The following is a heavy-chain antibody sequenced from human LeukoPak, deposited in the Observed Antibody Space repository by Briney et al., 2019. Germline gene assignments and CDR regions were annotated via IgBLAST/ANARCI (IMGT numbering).Heavy chain of an antibody. J-gene: IGHJ4*02. V-gene: IGHV4-59*01. CDR2: INDSGST. CDR1: GDSINNYY. D-gene: IGHD7-27*01. CDR3: ASRKLGNDY. Sequence: SETLSLTCTVSGDSINNYYWSWIRQPPGKGPEWIGNINDSGSTISNPSLRSRATISVDMSKKHFFLDLSSVTAADTAVYYCASRKLGNDYWGQGTLVTVSS.